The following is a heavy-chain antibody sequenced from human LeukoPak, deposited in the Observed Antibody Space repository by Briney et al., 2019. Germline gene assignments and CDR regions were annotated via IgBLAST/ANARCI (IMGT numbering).Heavy chain of an antibody. V-gene: IGHV3-74*01. CDR1: GFTFSSYW. CDR3: ARSPSKIGGYYPEYFRH. Sequence: TGGSLRLSCAASGFTFSSYWMHWVRQAPGKGLVWVSRIKSDGKTNYADSVKGRFTISRDNAKNTVSMQMNSLRADDTGVYYSARSPSKIGGYYPEYFRHWGQGTLVTVSS. D-gene: IGHD3-22*01. CDR2: IKSDGKT. J-gene: IGHJ1*01.